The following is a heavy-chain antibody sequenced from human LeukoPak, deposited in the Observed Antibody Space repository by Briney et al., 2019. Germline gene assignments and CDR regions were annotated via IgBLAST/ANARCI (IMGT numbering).Heavy chain of an antibody. Sequence: ASVKVSCKASGYTFTSYGISWVRQAPGQGLEWMGWISAYNGNTNYAQKLQSRVTMTTDTSTSTAYMELRSLRSDDTAVYYCARDEWGDFWSGFAHYGMDVWGQGTTVTVSS. CDR1: GYTFTSYG. D-gene: IGHD3-3*01. CDR2: ISAYNGNT. CDR3: ARDEWGDFWSGFAHYGMDV. J-gene: IGHJ6*02. V-gene: IGHV1-18*01.